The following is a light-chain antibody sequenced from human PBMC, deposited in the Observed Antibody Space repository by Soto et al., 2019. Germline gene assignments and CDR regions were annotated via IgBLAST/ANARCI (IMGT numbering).Light chain of an antibody. CDR3: QQYHDWPPIT. CDR1: QSVTRN. V-gene: IGKV3-15*01. CDR2: HAS. Sequence: EIVLTQFPVILSGYPGESVTLSCRASQSVTRNLAWHQQVPGQAPRLLVYHASVRATGIPARFSGSGSGTEFSLTISNLQSEDFAIYFCQQYHDWPPITFGQGTRLEIK. J-gene: IGKJ5*01.